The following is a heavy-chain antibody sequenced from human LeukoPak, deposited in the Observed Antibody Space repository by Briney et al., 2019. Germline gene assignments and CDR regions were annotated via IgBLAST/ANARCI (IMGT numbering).Heavy chain of an antibody. CDR2: MNSNSGNT. CDR1: GYTFTSYD. Sequence: ASVKVSRKASGYTFTSYDINWVRQATGQGLEWMGWMNSNSGNTGYAQKFQGRVTMTRNTSISTAFMELSSLRSDDTAVYFCVRGLPGYYFDYWGQGTLVTVSS. D-gene: IGHD1-26*01. J-gene: IGHJ4*02. V-gene: IGHV1-8*01. CDR3: VRGLPGYYFDY.